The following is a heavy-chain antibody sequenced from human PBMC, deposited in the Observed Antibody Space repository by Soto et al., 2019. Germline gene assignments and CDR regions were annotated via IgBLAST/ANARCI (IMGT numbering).Heavy chain of an antibody. CDR1: GYTFTSYD. J-gene: IGHJ4*02. V-gene: IGHV1-8*01. CDR3: ARSTFGSGVNFDY. Sequence: ASVKVSCKASGYTFTSYDVNWVRQATGQGLEWMGWMNPKIGNLSLTQQFQCRVTMTRDTSTTTAYMELHSLRSEDTAVYYCARSTFGSGVNFDYWGQGTPVTVAS. D-gene: IGHD3-10*01. CDR2: MNPKIGNL.